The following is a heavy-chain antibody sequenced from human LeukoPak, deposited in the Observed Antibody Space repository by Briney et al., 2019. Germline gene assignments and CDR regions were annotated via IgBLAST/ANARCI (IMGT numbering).Heavy chain of an antibody. CDR2: IRYDGSNK. V-gene: IGHV3-30*02. CDR3: AKEGLWFGELLDY. CDR1: GFTFSSYG. Sequence: GGSLRLSCAASGFTFSSYGMHWVRQAPGKGLEGVAFIRYDGSNKYYADSVKGRFTISRDNYKNTVYLQMNSLRAEDTAVYYCAKEGLWFGELLDYWGQGTLVTVSS. D-gene: IGHD3-10*01. J-gene: IGHJ4*02.